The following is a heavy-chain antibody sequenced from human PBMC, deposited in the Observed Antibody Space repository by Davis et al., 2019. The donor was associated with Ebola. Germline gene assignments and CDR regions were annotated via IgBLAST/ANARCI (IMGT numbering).Heavy chain of an antibody. CDR3: ARIYYDSSGYYYRIGAFDI. J-gene: IGHJ3*02. Sequence: SETLSLTCTVSGYSIGSGYYWGWIRQPPGKGLEWIGSIYHSGSTYYNPSLKSRVTISVDTSKNQFSLKLSSVTAADTAVYYCARIYYDSSGYYYRIGAFDIWGQGTMVTVSS. D-gene: IGHD3-22*01. CDR2: IYHSGST. V-gene: IGHV4-38-2*02. CDR1: GYSIGSGYY.